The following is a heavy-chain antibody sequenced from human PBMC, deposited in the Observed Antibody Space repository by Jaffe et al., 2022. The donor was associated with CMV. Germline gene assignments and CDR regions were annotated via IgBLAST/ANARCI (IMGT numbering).Heavy chain of an antibody. CDR1: GYSFTSYW. D-gene: IGHD2-15*01. Sequence: EVQLVQSGAEVKKPGESLKISCKGSGYSFTSYWIGWVRQMPGKGLEWMGIIYPGDSDTRYSPSFQGQVTISADKSISTAYLQWSSLKASDTAMYYCARMSGDISYEHYYYYMDVWGKGTTVTVSS. J-gene: IGHJ6*03. V-gene: IGHV5-51*01. CDR3: ARMSGDISYEHYYYYMDV. CDR2: IYPGDSDT.